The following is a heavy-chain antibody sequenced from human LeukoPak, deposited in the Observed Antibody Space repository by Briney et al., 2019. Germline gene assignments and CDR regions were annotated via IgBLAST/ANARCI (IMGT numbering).Heavy chain of an antibody. CDR3: AKDQRDGYRPGDY. J-gene: IGHJ4*02. CDR1: GFTFSSYS. CDR2: ISRNSSSI. D-gene: IGHD5-24*01. Sequence: GGSLRLSCATSGFTFSSYSMNWVRQAPGKGLEWVSYISRNSSSIYYADSVKGRFTISRDNAKNSLYLHMNSLRAEDTAVYYCAKDQRDGYRPGDYWGQGTLVTVSS. V-gene: IGHV3-48*04.